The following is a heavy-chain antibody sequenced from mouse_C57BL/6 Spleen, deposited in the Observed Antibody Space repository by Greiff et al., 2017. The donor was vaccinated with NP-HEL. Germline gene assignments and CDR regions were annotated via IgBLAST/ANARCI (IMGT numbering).Heavy chain of an antibody. J-gene: IGHJ4*01. V-gene: IGHV1-18*01. CDR3: ARTGWSDDYAMDY. Sequence: EVQLQQSGPELVKPGASVKIPCKASGYTFTDYNMDWVKQSHGKSLEWIGDINPNNGGTIYNQKFKGKATLTVDKSSSTAYMELRSLTSEDTAVYYCARTGWSDDYAMDYWGQGTSVTVSS. CDR1: GYTFTDYN. D-gene: IGHD2-3*01. CDR2: INPNNGGT.